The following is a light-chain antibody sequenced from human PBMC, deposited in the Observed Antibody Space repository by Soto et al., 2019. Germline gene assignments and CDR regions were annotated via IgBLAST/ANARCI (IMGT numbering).Light chain of an antibody. V-gene: IGKV3D-15*01. CDR2: DAS. Sequence: EFVLTQSPGTLSLSPGERATLSCRASQTVRNNYLAWYQQKPGQAPRLLIYDASSRATGIPARFSGSGSGTEFTLTISSLQSEDFAVYYCQQYNNWPPETFGQGTKVDI. CDR3: QQYNNWPPET. J-gene: IGKJ1*01. CDR1: QTVRNN.